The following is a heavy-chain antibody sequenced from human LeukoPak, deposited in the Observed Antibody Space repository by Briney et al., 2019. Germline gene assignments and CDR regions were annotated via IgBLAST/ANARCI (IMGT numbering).Heavy chain of an antibody. CDR3: VRGRYSSGWFKDKNWFDP. CDR2: IYTSGST. V-gene: IGHV4-4*07. Sequence: PSETLSLTCTVSGGSISSYYWSWIRQPAGKGLEWIGRIYTSGSTTYNPSLKSRVTMSVDTSKNQFSLKLSSVTAADTAVYYCVRGRYSSGWFKDKNWFDPWGQGIPVTVSS. J-gene: IGHJ5*02. CDR1: GGSISSYY. D-gene: IGHD6-19*01.